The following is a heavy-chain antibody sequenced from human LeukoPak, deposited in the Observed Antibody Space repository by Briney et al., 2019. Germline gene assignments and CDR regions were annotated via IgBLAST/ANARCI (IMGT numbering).Heavy chain of an antibody. CDR1: AYTFISYG. CDR2: ISVYNGNT. D-gene: IGHD5-12*01. J-gene: IGHJ6*04. Sequence: GASVKVSCKASAYTFISYGISWVRQAPGQGLEWLGWISVYNGNTNYAQKLQGRVTMTTDTSTSTAYMELRSLRSDDTAVYYCARNRRMVATSSPPDVWGKGTTVTVSS. V-gene: IGHV1-18*01. CDR3: ARNRRMVATSSPPDV.